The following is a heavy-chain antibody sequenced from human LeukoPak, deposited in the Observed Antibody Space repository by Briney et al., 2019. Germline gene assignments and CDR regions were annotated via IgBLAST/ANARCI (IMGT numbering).Heavy chain of an antibody. CDR1: GFTFSTYW. CDR2: IKQDGSEK. J-gene: IGHJ4*02. Sequence: PGGSLRLSCAASGFTFSTYWMSWVRQAPGKGLEWVANIKQDGSEKYCVDSVRGRFIISRDNAQNSLYLQMNSLRAEDTAVYYCASALGAHYFGSWGQGTLVTVSS. V-gene: IGHV3-7*05. D-gene: IGHD1-26*01. CDR3: ASALGAHYFGS.